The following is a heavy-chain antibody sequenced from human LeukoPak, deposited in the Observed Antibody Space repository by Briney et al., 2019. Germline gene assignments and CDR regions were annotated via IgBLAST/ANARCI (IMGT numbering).Heavy chain of an antibody. V-gene: IGHV3-11*01. J-gene: IGHJ4*02. CDR2: ISSSGSTI. D-gene: IGHD3-3*01. CDR3: AKDTPPTSDYDFWSGYYRYYFDY. CDR1: GFTFSDYY. Sequence: GSLRLSCAASGFTFSDYYMSWIRQAPGKGLEWVSYISSSGSTIYYADSVKGRFTISRDNAKNSLYLQMNSLRAEDTAVYYCAKDTPPTSDYDFWSGYYRYYFDYWGQGTLVTVSS.